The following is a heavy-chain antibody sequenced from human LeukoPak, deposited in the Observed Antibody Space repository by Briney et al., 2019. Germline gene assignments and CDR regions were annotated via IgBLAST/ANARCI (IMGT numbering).Heavy chain of an antibody. V-gene: IGHV3-48*03. D-gene: IGHD3-10*01. CDR2: ISSSGSTI. CDR1: GFSFSGYV. Sequence: PGGSLRVSCAASGFSFSGYVMSSGRQALGKGLEWVSYISSSGSTIYYADSMKGRFTISRDNSKNTLYLQMNSLRAEDTAVYYCASMVRGNYFDYWGQGTLVTVSS. J-gene: IGHJ4*02. CDR3: ASMVRGNYFDY.